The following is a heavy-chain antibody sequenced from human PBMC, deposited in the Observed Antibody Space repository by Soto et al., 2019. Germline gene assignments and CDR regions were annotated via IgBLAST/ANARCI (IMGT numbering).Heavy chain of an antibody. J-gene: IGHJ3*02. CDR1: GYTFTSYA. V-gene: IGHV1-3*01. Sequence: GASVKVSCKASGYTFTSYAMHWVRQAPGQRLEWMGWINAGNGNTKYSQKFQGRVTITRDTSASTAYMELSRLRSDDTAVYYCARGDYYDSSGFAFDIWGQGTMVTVSS. D-gene: IGHD3-22*01. CDR3: ARGDYYDSSGFAFDI. CDR2: INAGNGNT.